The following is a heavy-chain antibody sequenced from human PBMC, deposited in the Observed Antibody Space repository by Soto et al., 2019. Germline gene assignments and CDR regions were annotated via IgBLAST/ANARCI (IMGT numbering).Heavy chain of an antibody. V-gene: IGHV3-23*01. CDR2: ISGSATGT. CDR3: AKERIEGGSYSGVVDH. CDR1: GLSFSSYG. D-gene: IGHD1-26*01. Sequence: EVQLLESGGGLVEPGGSLRLSCAASGLSFSSYGMSWVRQAPGKGLEWVSGISGSATGTYYADSVKGRFTISRDNSMNTLYLQMNSLRAEDTALYYCAKERIEGGSYSGVVDHWGQGTLVTVSS. J-gene: IGHJ4*02.